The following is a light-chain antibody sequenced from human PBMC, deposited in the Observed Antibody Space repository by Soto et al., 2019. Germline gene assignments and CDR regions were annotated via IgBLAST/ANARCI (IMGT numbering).Light chain of an antibody. CDR2: AAS. V-gene: IGKV1-39*01. Sequence: LQTTQSPSSLSAYAGDRVTITCRTSQRISRYLRWYQQPPGRAPKLLISAASSLHSGVPSLFSGSGSGTDFTLTSSMLQHEDVATYCCQQCGSLPITFGHGTKVDIK. CDR1: QRISRY. CDR3: QQCGSLPIT. J-gene: IGKJ3*01.